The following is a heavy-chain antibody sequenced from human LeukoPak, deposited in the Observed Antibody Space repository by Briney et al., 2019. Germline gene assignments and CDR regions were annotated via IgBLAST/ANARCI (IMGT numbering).Heavy chain of an antibody. D-gene: IGHD3-22*01. J-gene: IGHJ4*02. CDR2: IQYDGSNQ. CDR1: GFTFSSYG. V-gene: IGHV3-30*02. CDR3: AKDSNYYYDSSGYAGDFDY. Sequence: GGSLRLSCAASGFTFSSYGMHWVRQAPGKGLEWVAYIQYDGSNQQYADSVKGRFSISRDRSKNIPYLQMNSLRAEDTAVYYCAKDSNYYYDSSGYAGDFDYWGQGTLVTVSS.